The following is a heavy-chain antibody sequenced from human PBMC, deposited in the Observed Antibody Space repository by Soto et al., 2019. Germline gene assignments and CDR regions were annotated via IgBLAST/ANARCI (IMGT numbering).Heavy chain of an antibody. V-gene: IGHV1-18*04. CDR1: DYTFSSYA. D-gene: IGHD2-15*01. CDR3: VIDDVTPPGLSFDY. Sequence: QVQLVQSGGEVKKPGASVKVSCKASDYTFSSYAISWVRQAPGQGLEWMGWINTYNGDTNYAQKFQGRISMTTDTSTSTAYMELTSLIVDDTAMYYCVIDDVTPPGLSFDYWGQGTLVTVSS. CDR2: INTYNGDT. J-gene: IGHJ4*02.